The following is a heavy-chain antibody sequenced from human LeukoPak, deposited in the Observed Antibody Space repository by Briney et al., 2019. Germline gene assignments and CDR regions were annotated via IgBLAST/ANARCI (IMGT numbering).Heavy chain of an antibody. CDR3: ARVLVRGVIESCFDP. V-gene: IGHV3-21*01. CDR1: GFTFSSYG. CDR2: ISSSSSYI. Sequence: GGSLRLSCAASGFTFSSYGMHWVRQAPGKGLEWVSSISSSSSYIYYADSVKGRFTISRDNARNSLYLQMNSLRAEDTAVYYCARVLVRGVIESCFDPWGQGTLVTVSS. D-gene: IGHD3-10*01. J-gene: IGHJ5*02.